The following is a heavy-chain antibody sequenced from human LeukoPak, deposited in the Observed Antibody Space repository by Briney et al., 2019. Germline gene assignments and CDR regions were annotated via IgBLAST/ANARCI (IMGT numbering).Heavy chain of an antibody. Sequence: SETLSFTCTVSGGSSRRDYRSGIRQPPGKGLEWIGYIHYTGSTNYNPSLKSRVTISVDTSKNQFSLQLSSVTATDTAVYFCARHSSSWYPDYWGQGTLVTVSS. V-gene: IGHV4-59*08. J-gene: IGHJ4*02. CDR1: GGSSRRDY. D-gene: IGHD6-13*01. CDR2: IHYTGST. CDR3: ARHSSSWYPDY.